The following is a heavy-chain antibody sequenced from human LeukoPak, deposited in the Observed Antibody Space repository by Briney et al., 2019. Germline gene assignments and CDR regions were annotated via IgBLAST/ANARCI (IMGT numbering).Heavy chain of an antibody. V-gene: IGHV1-18*01. Sequence: GASVKVSCKASGYTFTSYGISWVRQAPGQGLEWMGWISAYNCNTNYAQKLQGRVTMTTDTSTSTAYMELRSLRSDDTAVYYCARMLGSREHDDGDGADAFDIWGRGTLVTVSS. CDR2: ISAYNCNT. CDR1: GYTFTSYG. J-gene: IGHJ2*01. D-gene: IGHD6-13*01. CDR3: ARMLGSREHDDGDGADAFDI.